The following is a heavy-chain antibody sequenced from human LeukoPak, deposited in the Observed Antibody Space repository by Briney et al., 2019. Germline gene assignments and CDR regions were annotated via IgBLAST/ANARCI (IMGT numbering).Heavy chain of an antibody. CDR2: ISGSDGST. CDR1: GFTFSSYA. D-gene: IGHD3-22*01. Sequence: GASLRLSCAASGFTFSSYAMSWVRQAPGKGLEWVSAISGSDGSTYYADSVKGRFTISRDNSKNTLYLQMNSLRAEDTAVYYCAKDLEEYYDSSGYNDYWGQGTLVTVSS. J-gene: IGHJ4*02. CDR3: AKDLEEYYDSSGYNDY. V-gene: IGHV3-23*01.